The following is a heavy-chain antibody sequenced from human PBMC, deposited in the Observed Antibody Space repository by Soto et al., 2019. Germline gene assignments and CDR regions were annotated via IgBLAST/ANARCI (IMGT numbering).Heavy chain of an antibody. CDR1: GFTLSSQD. D-gene: IGHD3-22*01. Sequence: GGSLRLSCAASGFTLSSQDMHWVRQGTGKSLEWVSTIGTAGDTYYLGSVKGRFIISRENAKNSLYLQMNSLRAGDTAVYYCARQIYDSDTGPNFQYYFDSWGQGTPVTVSS. CDR3: ARQIYDSDTGPNFQYYFDS. CDR2: IGTAGDT. J-gene: IGHJ4*02. V-gene: IGHV3-13*01.